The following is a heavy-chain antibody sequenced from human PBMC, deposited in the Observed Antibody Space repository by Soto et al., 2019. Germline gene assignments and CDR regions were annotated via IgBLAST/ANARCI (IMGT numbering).Heavy chain of an antibody. J-gene: IGHJ6*02. Sequence: GESLKISCQASVYTFATYWIGWVRQMPGKGLEWMGIIHPGDSDTKYSPSFKGQVTISADMSISTAYLQWSSLKASDTAMYYCARRGGYYYGLDVWGQGTTVTVSS. CDR2: IHPGDSDT. CDR1: VYTFATYW. CDR3: ARRGGYYYGLDV. V-gene: IGHV5-51*01. D-gene: IGHD3-3*01.